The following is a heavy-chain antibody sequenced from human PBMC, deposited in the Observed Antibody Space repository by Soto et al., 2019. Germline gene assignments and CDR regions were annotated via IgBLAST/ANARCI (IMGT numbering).Heavy chain of an antibody. CDR2: ISAYNGNT. J-gene: IGHJ5*02. V-gene: IGHV1-18*01. CDR3: ARDVTVTPTERWFDP. D-gene: IGHD4-4*01. Sequence: QVQLVQSGAEVKKPGASVKVSCKASGYTFTSYGISWVRRAPGQGLEWMGWISAYNGNTNYAQKLQGRVTMTTDTSXTTAYMELRSLRSDDTAVYYCARDVTVTPTERWFDPWGQGTLVTVSS. CDR1: GYTFTSYG.